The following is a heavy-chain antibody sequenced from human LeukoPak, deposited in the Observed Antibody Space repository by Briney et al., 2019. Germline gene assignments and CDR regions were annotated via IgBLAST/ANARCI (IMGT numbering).Heavy chain of an antibody. Sequence: GRSLRLSCAASGFTFSSYTMHWVRQAPGKGLEWVAVISYDGSNKYYADSVKGRFTISRDNSKNTLYLQMNSLRAEDTAVYYCARDRWDIVANFDYWGQGTLVTVSS. CDR2: ISYDGSNK. J-gene: IGHJ4*02. V-gene: IGHV3-30*04. D-gene: IGHD5-12*01. CDR3: ARDRWDIVANFDY. CDR1: GFTFSSYT.